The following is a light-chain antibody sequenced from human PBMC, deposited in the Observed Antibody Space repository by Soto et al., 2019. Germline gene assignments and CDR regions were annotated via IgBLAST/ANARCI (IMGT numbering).Light chain of an antibody. J-gene: IGKJ4*01. Sequence: DIQMTQSPSSLSASVGDRVIITCQASQEIINHLNWYQQKLGKAPKLLISGASSLEAGVPSRFSGSGSGTDFTLTISSLQPEDIATYYCQQYVRALTFGGGTEVEI. CDR1: QEIINH. CDR3: QQYVRALT. CDR2: GAS. V-gene: IGKV1-33*01.